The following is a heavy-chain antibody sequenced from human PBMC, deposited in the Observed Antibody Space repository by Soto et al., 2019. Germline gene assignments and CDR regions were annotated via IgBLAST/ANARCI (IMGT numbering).Heavy chain of an antibody. Sequence: SCAASGFTFSSYGVHWVRQAPGKGLEWVAVISYDGSNKHYADSVKGRFTISRDNTKNTLDLQMNSLRVEDMTVYYWATETPPYFFDLGGKGKMVAVP. CDR3: ATETPPYFFDL. CDR2: ISYDGSNK. CDR1: GFTFSSYG. V-gene: IGHV3-30*03. J-gene: IGHJ3*01.